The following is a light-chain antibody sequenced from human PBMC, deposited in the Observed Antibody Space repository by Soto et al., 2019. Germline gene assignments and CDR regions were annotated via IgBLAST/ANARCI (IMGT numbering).Light chain of an antibody. CDR2: DVS. Sequence: QSVLTQPASVSGSPGQSIAISCTGTSSDVGDYNYVSWYQQHPGKAPKLMIYDVSERPSGVSNRFSGSKSGNTASLTISGLQAEDEADYYCRSYTSSNTLYIFGTGPKVTVL. CDR3: RSYTSSNTLYI. V-gene: IGLV2-14*03. J-gene: IGLJ1*01. CDR1: SSDVGDYNY.